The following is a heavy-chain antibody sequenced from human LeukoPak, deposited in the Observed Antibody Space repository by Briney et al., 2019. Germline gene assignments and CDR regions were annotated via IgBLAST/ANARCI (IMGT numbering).Heavy chain of an antibody. CDR2: ISYDGSNK. Sequence: GGSLRLSCAASGFTFSSYAMHWVRQAPGKGLEWVAVISYDGSNKYYADSVKGRFTISRDNAKNSLYLQMNSLRAEDTALYYCAREVSEGFDFWGQGTLVTVSS. D-gene: IGHD3-22*01. V-gene: IGHV3-30-3*01. CDR3: AREVSEGFDF. CDR1: GFTFSSYA. J-gene: IGHJ4*02.